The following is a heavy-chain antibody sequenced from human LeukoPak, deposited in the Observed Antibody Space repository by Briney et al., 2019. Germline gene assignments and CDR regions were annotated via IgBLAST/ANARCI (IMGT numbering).Heavy chain of an antibody. D-gene: IGHD3-10*01. Sequence: SQTVSLTCTVSGGSISSGSYYWSWIRQPAGKGLEWIGRIYTSGSTNYNPSLKSRVTISVDTSKNQFSLKLSSVTAADTAVYYCARGIYGSGSSDYWGQGTLVTVSS. CDR2: IYTSGST. CDR3: ARGIYGSGSSDY. CDR1: GGSISSGSYY. J-gene: IGHJ4*02. V-gene: IGHV4-61*02.